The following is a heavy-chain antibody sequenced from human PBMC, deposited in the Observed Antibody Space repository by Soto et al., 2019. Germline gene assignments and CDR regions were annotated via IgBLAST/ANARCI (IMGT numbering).Heavy chain of an antibody. Sequence: ASVKVSCKASGGTFSSYTISWVRQAPGQGLEWMGRIIPILGIANYAQKFQGRVTITADKSTSTAYMELSSLRSEDTAVYYCARDHPSCSSTSCYATFDPWGQGTLVTVSS. V-gene: IGHV1-69*04. J-gene: IGHJ5*02. CDR3: ARDHPSCSSTSCYATFDP. CDR2: IIPILGIA. CDR1: GGTFSSYT. D-gene: IGHD2-2*01.